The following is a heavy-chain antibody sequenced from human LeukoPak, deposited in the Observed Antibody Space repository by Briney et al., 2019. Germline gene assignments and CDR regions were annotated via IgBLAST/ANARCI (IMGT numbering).Heavy chain of an antibody. CDR1: GGTFSSYA. Sequence: ASVKVSCRASGGTFSSYAISWVRQAPGQGLEWMGGIIPIFGTANYAQKFQGRVTITADESTSTAYMELSSLRSEDTAVYHCARDCSGGSCYFDYWGQGTLVTVSS. J-gene: IGHJ4*02. CDR3: ARDCSGGSCYFDY. V-gene: IGHV1-69*13. CDR2: IIPIFGTA. D-gene: IGHD2-15*01.